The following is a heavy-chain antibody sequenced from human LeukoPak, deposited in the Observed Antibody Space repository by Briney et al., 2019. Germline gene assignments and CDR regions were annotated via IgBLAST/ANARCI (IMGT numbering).Heavy chain of an antibody. V-gene: IGHV1-18*01. D-gene: IGHD3-22*01. CDR1: GYTFTSYG. Sequence: GASVKVSCKASGYTFTSYGISWVRQAPGQGLEWMGWISAYNGNTNYAQKLQGRVTMTTDTSTSTAYMELSSLRSDDTAVYYCARGGGRYSSSGYPIDYWGQGTLVTLSS. CDR3: ARGGGRYSSSGYPIDY. J-gene: IGHJ4*02. CDR2: ISAYNGNT.